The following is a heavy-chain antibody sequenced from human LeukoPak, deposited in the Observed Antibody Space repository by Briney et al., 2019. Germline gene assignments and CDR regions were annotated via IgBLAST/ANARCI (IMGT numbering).Heavy chain of an antibody. CDR3: ARELSSTSMLYYYYYYMDV. CDR1: GYTFTSYY. Sequence: ASVKVSCKASGYTFTSYYMHWVRQAPGQGLEWMGIINPSGGSTSYAQKFQGRVTMTRDMSTSTVYMELSSLRSEDTAVYYCARELSSTSMLYYYYYYMDVWGKGTTVTVSS. J-gene: IGHJ6*03. D-gene: IGHD2-2*01. CDR2: INPSGGST. V-gene: IGHV1-46*01.